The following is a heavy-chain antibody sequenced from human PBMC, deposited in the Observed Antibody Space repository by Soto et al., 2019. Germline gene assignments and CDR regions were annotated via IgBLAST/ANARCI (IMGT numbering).Heavy chain of an antibody. CDR1: GGSISSSSYY. V-gene: IGHV4-39*02. CDR3: ARDMKVGYCSGGSCPH. J-gene: IGHJ4*02. Sequence: SETLSLTCTVSGGSISSSSYYWDWIRQPPGKGLEWIGSIYYSGSTYYNPSLKSRVTISVDTSKNQFSLKLSSVTAADTAVYYCARDMKVGYCSGGSCPHWGQGTLVTVSS. CDR2: IYYSGST. D-gene: IGHD2-15*01.